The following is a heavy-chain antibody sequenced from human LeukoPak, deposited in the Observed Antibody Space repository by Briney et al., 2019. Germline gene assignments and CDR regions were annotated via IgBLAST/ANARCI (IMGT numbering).Heavy chain of an antibody. Sequence: GGSLRLSCAASGFTFSSYWMSWVRQAPGKGLEWVANIKQDGSEKYYVDSVKGRFTISRDNAKNSLYLQMNSLRAEDTAVYYCAPYSGYGHFDYWGQGTLVTVSS. D-gene: IGHD5-12*01. CDR1: GFTFSSYW. J-gene: IGHJ4*02. V-gene: IGHV3-7*01. CDR3: APYSGYGHFDY. CDR2: IKQDGSEK.